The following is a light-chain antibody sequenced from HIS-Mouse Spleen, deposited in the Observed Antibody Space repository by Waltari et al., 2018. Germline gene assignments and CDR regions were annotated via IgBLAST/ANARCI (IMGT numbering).Light chain of an antibody. CDR1: NIGIKS. Sequence: SSVLTQPPSVSVAPGKPARITSGGNNIGIKSVHWYQQKPGPAPVLVVYDDSDRPSGIPERFSGSNSGNTATLTISRVEAGDEADYYCQVWDSSSDHVVFGGGTKLTVL. J-gene: IGLJ2*01. V-gene: IGLV3-21*03. CDR2: DDS. CDR3: QVWDSSSDHVV.